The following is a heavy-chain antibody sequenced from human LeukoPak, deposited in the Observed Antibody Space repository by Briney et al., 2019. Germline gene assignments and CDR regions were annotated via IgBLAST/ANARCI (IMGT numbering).Heavy chain of an antibody. J-gene: IGHJ6*03. V-gene: IGHV4-39*07. D-gene: IGHD1-26*01. CDR1: GCSISSSSYY. CDR2: IYYSGST. CDR3: ARDHSSASYTSYSYYMDV. Sequence: PAETLSLTCTVSGCSISSSSYYWGWIPQPPGKGLEWIVKIYYSGSTYYNPSLKSLVTITIDTSKNQLSLTLTSATAADTAVYYCARDHSSASYTSYSYYMDVWGKGTTVTVPS.